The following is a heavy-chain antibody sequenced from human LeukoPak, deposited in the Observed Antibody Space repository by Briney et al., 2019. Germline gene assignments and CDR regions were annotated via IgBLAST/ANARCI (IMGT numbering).Heavy chain of an antibody. CDR3: AMGTFGDPLAL. D-gene: IGHD3-10*01. V-gene: IGHV3-66*01. Sequence: PGGSLRLSCAASGFTVSSNYMNWVRQTPGKGLEWVSVFYRDGGIYYGDSVKGRFTISRDNSKNMVYLQMNSLRAEDTAVYYCAMGTFGDPLALWGQGTLVTVSP. J-gene: IGHJ4*02. CDR1: GFTVSSNY. CDR2: FYRDGGI.